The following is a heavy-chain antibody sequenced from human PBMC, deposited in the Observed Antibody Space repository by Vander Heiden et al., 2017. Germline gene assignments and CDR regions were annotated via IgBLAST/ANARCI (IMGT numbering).Heavy chain of an antibody. CDR1: GLALSSYN. CDR2: IHATGDT. V-gene: IGHV3-13*01. CDR3: ARKMGIAAAGTFDY. Sequence: EVQLVESGRGCVLPGGFLRLSRAASGLALSSYNMHWVRQTTEKRLEWVSSIHATGDTFYSGSVQGRFTISRENADNSLYLQMNSLTVGDTAVYYCARKMGIAAAGTFDYWGQGTPVTVSS. J-gene: IGHJ4*02. D-gene: IGHD6-13*01.